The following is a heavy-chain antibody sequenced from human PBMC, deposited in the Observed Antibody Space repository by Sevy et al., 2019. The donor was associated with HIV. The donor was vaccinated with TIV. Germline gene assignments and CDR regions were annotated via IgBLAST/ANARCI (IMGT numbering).Heavy chain of an antibody. CDR2: IYFTRNT. Sequence: SETRSLTCSVSGGSISSYFWTWVRQSPGKGLEWIGNIYFTRNTDYSPSLKSRVTLSLDTSKSQFSLTLKSVTAADTAIYFCARDSTTHPRVLDYWGQGTLVTVSS. V-gene: IGHV4-59*01. CDR3: ARDSTTHPRVLDY. D-gene: IGHD1-1*01. J-gene: IGHJ4*02. CDR1: GGSISSYF.